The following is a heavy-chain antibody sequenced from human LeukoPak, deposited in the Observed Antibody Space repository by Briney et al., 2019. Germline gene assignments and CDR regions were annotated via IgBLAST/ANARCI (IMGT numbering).Heavy chain of an antibody. CDR3: ARGLWFGDFYFDY. CDR1: GGSISSYY. V-gene: IGHV4-59*01. D-gene: IGHD3-10*01. J-gene: IGHJ4*02. Sequence: SETLSLTCTVSGGSISSYYWSWIRRPPCKGLEWIGYIYYSGSTNYNPSLKSRVTISLDTSKKEFSLKLSSVTAADMAVYYFARGLWFGDFYFDYWGQGTLVTVSS. CDR2: IYYSGST.